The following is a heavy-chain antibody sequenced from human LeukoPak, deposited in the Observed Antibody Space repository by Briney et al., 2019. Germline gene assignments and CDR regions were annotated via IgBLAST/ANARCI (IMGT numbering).Heavy chain of an antibody. J-gene: IGHJ5*02. D-gene: IGHD3-10*01. Sequence: GGSLRLSCAASGFTCSSYSMNWVRQAPGKGLEWVSYISSSSSTIYYADSVKGRFTISRDNAKNSLYLQMNSLRAEDTAVYYCARDFDGSGVCWFDPWGQGTLVTVSS. CDR1: GFTCSSYS. V-gene: IGHV3-48*04. CDR2: ISSSSSTI. CDR3: ARDFDGSGVCWFDP.